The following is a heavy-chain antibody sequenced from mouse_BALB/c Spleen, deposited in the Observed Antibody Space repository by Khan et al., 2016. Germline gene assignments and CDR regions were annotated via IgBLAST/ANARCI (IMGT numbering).Heavy chain of an antibody. V-gene: IGHV2-9*02. CDR1: GFSLTSYG. J-gene: IGHJ2*01. Sequence: QVQLKESGPGLVAPSQSLSITCTVSGFSLTSYGVHWVRQPPGKGLEWLGVIWAGGSTTSYSALLSRLSINTDNSKSQVFLKLNSLQTDDTAMYYCARHEDIWGQGTTLTVSS. CDR2: IWAGGST. D-gene: IGHD1-3*01. CDR3: ARHEDI.